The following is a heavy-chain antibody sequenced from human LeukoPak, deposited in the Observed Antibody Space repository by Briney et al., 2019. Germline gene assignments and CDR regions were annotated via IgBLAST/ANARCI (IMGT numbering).Heavy chain of an antibody. CDR3: ARLNHYDTSGYYSSEYFQY. J-gene: IGHJ1*01. V-gene: IGHV5-51*01. D-gene: IGHD3-22*01. CDR1: GYSFSSYW. Sequence: GESLKISCKGSGYSFSSYWIAWVRQMPGTGLGLMGIIYPGDSDTRYSPSFQGQVTISADKSITTAYLQWSSLKASDTAMYYCARLNHYDTSGYYSSEYFQYGGQGTLVTVPS. CDR2: IYPGDSDT.